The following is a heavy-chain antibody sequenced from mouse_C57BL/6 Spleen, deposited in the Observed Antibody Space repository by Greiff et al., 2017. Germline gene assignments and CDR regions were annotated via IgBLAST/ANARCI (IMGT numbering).Heavy chain of an antibody. D-gene: IGHD1-1*01. CDR3: ARSPYDAPLRYYFDY. Sequence: QVQLKQPGAELVRPGSSVKLSCKASGYTFTSYWMHWVKQRPIQGLEWIGNIDPSDSETHYNQKFKDKATLTVDKSSSTAYMQLSSLTSEDSAVYYCARSPYDAPLRYYFDYWGQGTTLTVSA. CDR1: GYTFTSYW. CDR2: IDPSDSET. V-gene: IGHV1-52*01. J-gene: IGHJ2*01.